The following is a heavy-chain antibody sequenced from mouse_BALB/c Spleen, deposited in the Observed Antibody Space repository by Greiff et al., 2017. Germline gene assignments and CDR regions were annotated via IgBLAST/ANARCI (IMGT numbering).Heavy chain of an antibody. J-gene: IGHJ2*01. D-gene: IGHD1-2*01. CDR3: ARDYYGRGYFDY. CDR1: GDSITSGY. CDR2: ISYSGST. V-gene: IGHV3-8*02. Sequence: EVKLMESGPSLVKPSQTLSLTCSVTGDSITSGYWNWIRKFPGNKLEYMGYISYSGSTYYNPSLKSRISITRDTSKNQYYLQLNSVTTEDTATYYCARDYYGRGYFDYWGQGTTLTVSS.